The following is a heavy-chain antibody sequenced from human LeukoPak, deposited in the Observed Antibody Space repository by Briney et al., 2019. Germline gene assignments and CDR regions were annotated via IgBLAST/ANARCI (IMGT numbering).Heavy chain of an antibody. Sequence: GGSLRLSCAASGFTFSSYAMHWVRQAPGKGLEWVAGISYDGSNKHYADSVKGRFTISRDNSKNTLYLQMNSLRAEDTAVYYCARASYDFWSGYYTPMDDYWGQGTLVTVSS. CDR3: ARASYDFWSGYYTPMDDY. J-gene: IGHJ4*02. V-gene: IGHV3-30*03. D-gene: IGHD3-3*01. CDR2: ISYDGSNK. CDR1: GFTFSSYA.